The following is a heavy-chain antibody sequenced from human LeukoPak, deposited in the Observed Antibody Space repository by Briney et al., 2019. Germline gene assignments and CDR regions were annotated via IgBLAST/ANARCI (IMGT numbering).Heavy chain of an antibody. CDR2: ISSSSDSI. J-gene: IGHJ5*02. D-gene: IGHD5-12*01. V-gene: IGHV3-48*04. CDR3: TKSRISFSGQADR. CDR1: GFTFSTYG. Sequence: GGSLRLSCAASGFTFSTYGMTWVRQAPGKGLEWISYISSSSDSIKYADSVKGRFTSTRDNAKNSLYLQMNSLRAEDTAVYYCTKSRISFSGQADRWGQGTLVTVSS.